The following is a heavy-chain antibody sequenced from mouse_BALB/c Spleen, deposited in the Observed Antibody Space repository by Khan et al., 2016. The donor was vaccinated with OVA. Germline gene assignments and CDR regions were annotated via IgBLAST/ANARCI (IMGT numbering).Heavy chain of an antibody. D-gene: IGHD1-1*02. CDR3: AKGVWSYYYAVDY. CDR1: GFSLTDYG. J-gene: IGHJ4*01. Sequence: VQLQESGPGLVAPSQSLSITCTVSGFSLTDYGVSWIRQPPGKGLEWLGVIWGGGSTNYNSALKSRLSISKDNSKSQVFLKMSSLQTDDTAMYYCAKGVWSYYYAVDYWGQGTSVTVSS. CDR2: IWGGGST. V-gene: IGHV2-6-5*01.